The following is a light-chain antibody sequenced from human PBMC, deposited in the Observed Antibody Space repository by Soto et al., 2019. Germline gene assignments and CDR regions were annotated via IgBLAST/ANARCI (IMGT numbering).Light chain of an antibody. CDR1: QSVSNY. CDR2: GPS. CDR3: QQYNDWPLT. V-gene: IGKV3-15*01. J-gene: IGKJ4*01. Sequence: EIALTQSPATLFLSPGERATLSCRASQSVSNYLAWYQQKPGQAPRLLIYGPSSRETGIPDRFIGSVAGTECTLTISSLQSEDVSVDFCQQYNDWPLTFSGGTQVDIK.